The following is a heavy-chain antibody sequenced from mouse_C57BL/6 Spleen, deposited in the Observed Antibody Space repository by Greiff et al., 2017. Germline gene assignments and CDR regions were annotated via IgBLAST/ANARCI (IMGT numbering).Heavy chain of an antibody. J-gene: IGHJ3*01. CDR3: ARDSLYGSTWFAY. CDR2: ISDGGSYT. Sequence: EVMLVESGGGLVKPGGSLKLSCAASGFTFSSYAMSWVRQTPEKRLEWVATISDGGSYTYYPDNVKGRFTISRDNAKNNLYLQMSHLKSEDTAMYYCARDSLYGSTWFAYWGQGTLVTVSA. V-gene: IGHV5-4*01. CDR1: GFTFSSYA. D-gene: IGHD1-1*01.